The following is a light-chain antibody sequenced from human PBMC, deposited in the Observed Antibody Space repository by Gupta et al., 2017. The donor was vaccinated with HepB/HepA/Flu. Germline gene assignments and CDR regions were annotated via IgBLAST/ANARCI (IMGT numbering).Light chain of an antibody. Sequence: QSVLTEPPSVSAAPGQKVTISCSGSTSNIGLNYVSWYQQFPGTAPKILIYDDDKRPSGITDRCSCYKSGTYATRGINALQTGDEADYFCGDWDRRMDVEVFGGGTKLTVL. J-gene: IGLJ2*01. CDR2: DDD. CDR3: GDWDRRMDVEV. CDR1: TSNIGLNY. V-gene: IGLV1-51*01.